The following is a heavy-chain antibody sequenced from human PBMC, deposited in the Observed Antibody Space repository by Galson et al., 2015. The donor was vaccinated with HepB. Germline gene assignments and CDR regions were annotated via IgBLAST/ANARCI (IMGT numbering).Heavy chain of an antibody. D-gene: IGHD3-3*01. CDR2: INPNSGGT. CDR1: GYTFTGYY. Sequence: SVKVSCKASGYTFTGYYMLWVRQAPGQGLEWMGWINPNSGGTNYAQKFQGWVTMTRDTSISTAYMELSRLRSDDTAVYYCARGGRGSFGVGNWFDPWGQGTLVTVTS. V-gene: IGHV1-2*04. CDR3: ARGGRGSFGVGNWFDP. J-gene: IGHJ5*02.